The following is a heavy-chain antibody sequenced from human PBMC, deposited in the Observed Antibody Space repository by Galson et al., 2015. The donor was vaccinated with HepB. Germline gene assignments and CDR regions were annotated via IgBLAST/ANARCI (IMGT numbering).Heavy chain of an antibody. Sequence: SLRLSCAASGFTFSSYAMHWVRQAPGKGLEWVSAISGSGGSTYYADSVKGRFTISRDNSKNTLYLQMNSLRAEDTAVYYCAKDLRSSSWYSRRDAFDIWGQGTMVTVSS. J-gene: IGHJ3*02. D-gene: IGHD6-13*01. V-gene: IGHV3-23*01. CDR3: AKDLRSSSWYSRRDAFDI. CDR1: GFTFSSYA. CDR2: ISGSGGST.